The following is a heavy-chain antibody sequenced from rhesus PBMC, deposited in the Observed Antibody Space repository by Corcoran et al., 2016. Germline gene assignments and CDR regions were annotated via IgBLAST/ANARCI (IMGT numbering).Heavy chain of an antibody. D-gene: IGHD5-24*01. CDR2: ISSSKSFI. CDR1: GFTFSDYY. Sequence: EVQLVESGGGLVQPGGSLRLSCAASGFTFSDYYMSWVRQAPGKGLEWVSSISSSKSFINDADSVKVRLNISRDNAKNSLSLQMNSLKTEDTAVYYCTRSLSGYSYGYFDYWGQGVLVTVSS. V-gene: IGHV3S16*01. J-gene: IGHJ4*01. CDR3: TRSLSGYSYGYFDY.